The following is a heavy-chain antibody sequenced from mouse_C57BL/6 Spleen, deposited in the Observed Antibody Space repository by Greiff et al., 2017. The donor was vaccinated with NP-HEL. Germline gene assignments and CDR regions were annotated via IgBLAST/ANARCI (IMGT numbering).Heavy chain of an antibody. V-gene: IGHV1-26*01. CDR3: ARGGGDWDSYVDY. Sequence: EVQLQQSGPELVKPGASVKISCKASGYTFTDYYMNWVKQSHGKSLEWIGDINPNNGGTSYNQKFKGKATLTVDKTSSTAYMELRSLTSEDSAVYYGARGGGDWDSYVDYWGQGTTLTVSS. CDR1: GYTFTDYY. CDR2: INPNNGGT. D-gene: IGHD4-1*01. J-gene: IGHJ2*01.